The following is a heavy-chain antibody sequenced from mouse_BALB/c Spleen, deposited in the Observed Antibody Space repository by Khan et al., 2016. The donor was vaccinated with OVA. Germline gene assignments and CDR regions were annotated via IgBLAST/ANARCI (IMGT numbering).Heavy chain of an antibody. CDR2: IRSGSSTI. V-gene: IGHV5-17*02. Sequence: EVQLQESGGGLVQPGGSRKLSCAASGFTFSRFGMHWVRQAPEKGLEWVAYIRSGSSTIYYADTVKGRFTISRDNPKNTLFLQMTSLRSEDTAMYYCARDSNFDYWGQGTTLTVSS. CDR3: ARDSNFDY. CDR1: GFTFSRFG. J-gene: IGHJ2*01.